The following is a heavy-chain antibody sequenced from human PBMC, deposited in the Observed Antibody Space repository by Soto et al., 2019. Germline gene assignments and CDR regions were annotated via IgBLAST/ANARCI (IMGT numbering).Heavy chain of an antibody. CDR1: GYSFTTYW. V-gene: IGHV5-51*01. J-gene: IGHJ6*02. CDR3: AGGGVRGVITRTRDYYGMDV. D-gene: IGHD3-10*01. CDR2: IYPGDSDP. Sequence: GESLQISCQGSGYSFTTYWIGWVRQTPGKGLEWMGIIYPGDSDPRYSPSFQGQVTISVDKSISTAYLQWSSLKASDTAMYYCAGGGVRGVITRTRDYYGMDVWGQGTTVTVSS.